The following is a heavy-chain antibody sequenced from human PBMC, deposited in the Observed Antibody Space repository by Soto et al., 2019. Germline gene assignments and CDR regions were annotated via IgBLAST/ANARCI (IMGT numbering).Heavy chain of an antibody. Sequence: GSVNVAWKASGYTFTGDYVHWVRQAPGQGLEWTAWINPSSGVTHYAQKFQGSVTMTTDTSISTAYMEVSRLRSADTAVYYCARRLDNSGWILDYWGQGTTVT. D-gene: IGHD6-19*01. J-gene: IGHJ4*02. CDR1: GYTFTGDY. CDR3: ARRLDNSGWILDY. V-gene: IGHV1-2*02. CDR2: INPSSGVT.